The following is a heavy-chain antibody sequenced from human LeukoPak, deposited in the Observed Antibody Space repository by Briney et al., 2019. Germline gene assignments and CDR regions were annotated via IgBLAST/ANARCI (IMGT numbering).Heavy chain of an antibody. CDR2: ISGSSDFT. V-gene: IGHV3-23*01. CDR1: GFTFSNYA. Sequence: GGSLRLSCAASGFTFSNYAMTWVRQAPGKGLEWVSTISGSSDFTYYADSVKGRFTISRDNSKNTLYLQMNSLRAEDTAVYYCAKDGTTVTPLDYWGQGTLVTVSS. D-gene: IGHD4-17*01. CDR3: AKDGTTVTPLDY. J-gene: IGHJ4*02.